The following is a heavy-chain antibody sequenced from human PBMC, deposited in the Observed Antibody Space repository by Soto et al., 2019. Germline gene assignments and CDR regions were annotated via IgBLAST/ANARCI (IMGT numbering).Heavy chain of an antibody. D-gene: IGHD5-18*01. Sequence: LSLTCTVSGGSISSYYWSWIRQPPGKGLEWIGYIYYSGSTNYNPSLKSRVTISVDTSKNQFSLKLSSVTAADTAVYYCARHGRGYSYGYLAYWGQGTLVTVSS. CDR3: ARHGRGYSYGYLAY. CDR2: IYYSGST. V-gene: IGHV4-59*08. J-gene: IGHJ4*02. CDR1: GGSISSYY.